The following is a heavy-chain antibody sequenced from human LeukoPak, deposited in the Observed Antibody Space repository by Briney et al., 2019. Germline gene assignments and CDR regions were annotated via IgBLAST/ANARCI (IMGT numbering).Heavy chain of an antibody. D-gene: IGHD5-18*01. CDR1: GGPFSGYY. CDR2: INHSGST. Sequence: SATLSLTCAVYGGPFSGYYWSWIRQPPGKGLEWIGEINHSGSTNYNPSLKSRVTISVDTSKNQFSLKLNSVTAADTAVYYCARGHSYAYVGYWGQGTLVTVSS. V-gene: IGHV4-34*01. J-gene: IGHJ4*02. CDR3: ARGHSYAYVGY.